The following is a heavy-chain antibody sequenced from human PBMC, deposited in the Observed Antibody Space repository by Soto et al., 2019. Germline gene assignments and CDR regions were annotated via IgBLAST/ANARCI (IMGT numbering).Heavy chain of an antibody. V-gene: IGHV3-74*01. D-gene: IGHD4-17*01. CDR3: ASRRPLRYAFEI. J-gene: IGHJ3*02. CDR2: INSDGSST. Sequence: GGSLRLSCAASGFTFSSYWMHWVRQAPGKGLVWVSRINSDGSSTSYADSVKGRFTISRDNAKNTLYLQMNSLRAEDTAVYYCASRRPLRYAFEIWGQGTMVTVSS. CDR1: GFTFSSYW.